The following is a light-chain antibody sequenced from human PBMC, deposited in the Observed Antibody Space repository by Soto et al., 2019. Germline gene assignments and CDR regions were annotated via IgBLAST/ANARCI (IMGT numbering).Light chain of an antibody. V-gene: IGKV1-5*03. CDR1: QSVRGW. CDR2: EAS. Sequence: DIQMTQSPSTLSASVGDRVTMTCRASQSVRGWLAWHQQKPGKAPKLLIYEASSVESRVRSRFIARGSGTEFTLTIDSLQPNDFATDYGEQYYKYPWTCSQGTKVEVK. CDR3: EQYYKYPWT. J-gene: IGKJ1*01.